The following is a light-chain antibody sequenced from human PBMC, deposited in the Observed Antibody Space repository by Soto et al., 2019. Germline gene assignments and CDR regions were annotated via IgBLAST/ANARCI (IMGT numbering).Light chain of an antibody. V-gene: IGLV2-14*01. CDR2: EVS. CDR1: GSDIGGYNY. Sequence: QSALTQPASVSGYPGQSITISCTGTGSDIGGYNYVSWYQQHQGKAPKVMIYEVSNRPSGVSNRFSASKSGNTASLTISGLQDEDEADYYCTSYTSSSSVVFGGGTKLTVL. J-gene: IGLJ2*01. CDR3: TSYTSSSSVV.